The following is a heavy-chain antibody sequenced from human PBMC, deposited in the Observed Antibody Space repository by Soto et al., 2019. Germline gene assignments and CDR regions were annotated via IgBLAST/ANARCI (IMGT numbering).Heavy chain of an antibody. Sequence: QSLSPACILSAASISGSYSSWTRQPPGKGMDWLGYVYYRGSTKYSPSLRVRVGISVDKSKNEFSLRLRSVTAADTAVYFFARSVAVRGAHIEYWGPGNQVNVFS. CDR3: ARSVAVRGAHIEY. CDR2: VYYRGST. D-gene: IGHD2-15*01. J-gene: IGHJ4*01. V-gene: IGHV4-59*01. CDR1: AASISGSY.